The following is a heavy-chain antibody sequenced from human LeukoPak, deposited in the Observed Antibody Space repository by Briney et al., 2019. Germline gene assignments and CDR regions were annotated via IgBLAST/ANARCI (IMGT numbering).Heavy chain of an antibody. Sequence: GGSLRLSCAASGFSARNNYMSWVRQPPGEGLEWVSVIYSGGTTYYADSVKGRFTISRDDSKNTLFLQLNSLRAEDTAVYYCARGRLSSADAFDIRGQGTMVTVSS. CDR1: GFSARNNY. D-gene: IGHD3-10*01. V-gene: IGHV3-66*01. CDR2: IYSGGTT. CDR3: ARGRLSSADAFDI. J-gene: IGHJ3*02.